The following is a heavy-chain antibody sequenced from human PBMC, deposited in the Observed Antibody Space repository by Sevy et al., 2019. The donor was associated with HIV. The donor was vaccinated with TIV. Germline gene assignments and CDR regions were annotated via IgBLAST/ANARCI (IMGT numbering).Heavy chain of an antibody. V-gene: IGHV3-30*01. Sequence: GGCLRLSCAASGFTFINHAMHWVRQAPGKGLERVTVISYDGSNKYYADSVKGRFTISRDTSKSTVYLQMDSLRAEDTAVYYCARDLHSGYANYYYHGMDVWGQGTTVTVSS. J-gene: IGHJ6*02. CDR3: ARDLHSGYANYYYHGMDV. CDR2: ISYDGSNK. CDR1: GFTFINHA. D-gene: IGHD5-12*01.